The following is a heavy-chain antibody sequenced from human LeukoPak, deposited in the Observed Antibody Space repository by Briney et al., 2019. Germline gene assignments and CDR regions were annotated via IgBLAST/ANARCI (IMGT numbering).Heavy chain of an antibody. J-gene: IGHJ4*02. D-gene: IGHD5-12*01. Sequence: GGSLRLSCAASGFTFSSYAMNWVRQAPGKGLEWVAVISYDGTNKYYADSVKGRFTISRDNSKNTLYLQMNSLRAEDTAVYYCARDRNSGYSGYAFDCWGQGTLVTVSS. CDR3: ARDRNSGYSGYAFDC. V-gene: IGHV3-30-3*01. CDR2: ISYDGTNK. CDR1: GFTFSSYA.